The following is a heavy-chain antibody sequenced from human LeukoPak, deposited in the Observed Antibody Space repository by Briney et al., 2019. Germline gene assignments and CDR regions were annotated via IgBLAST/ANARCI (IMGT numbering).Heavy chain of an antibody. Sequence: SETLCLTCTVSGGSISTYYWAWIRQPPGNGLEWIGSIYYSGSTNYNPSLKSRVTISVDTSKNQFSLKLTSVTAADTAVYYCARHPTGSGRTNGMDVWGQGTTVTVSS. V-gene: IGHV4-59*08. CDR1: GGSISTYY. D-gene: IGHD3-10*01. J-gene: IGHJ6*02. CDR3: ARHPTGSGRTNGMDV. CDR2: IYYSGST.